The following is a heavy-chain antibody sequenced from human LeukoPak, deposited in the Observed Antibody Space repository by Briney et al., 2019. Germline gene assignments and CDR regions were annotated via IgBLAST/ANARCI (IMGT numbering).Heavy chain of an antibody. CDR2: FDPEDGET. J-gene: IGHJ5*02. Sequence: ASVKVSCKVSGHTLTELYMHWVRQAPGKGLEWMGGFDPEDGETIYARKFQGRVTMTEDTSTDTAYMELSSLRSEDTAVYYCASLDGSGSYSTYNWFDPWGQGTLVTVSS. CDR3: ASLDGSGSYSTYNWFDP. V-gene: IGHV1-24*01. D-gene: IGHD3-10*01. CDR1: GHTLTELY.